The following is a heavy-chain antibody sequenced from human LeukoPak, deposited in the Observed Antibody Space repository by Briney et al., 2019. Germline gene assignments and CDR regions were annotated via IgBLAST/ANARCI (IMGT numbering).Heavy chain of an antibody. CDR1: GCSISSYY. D-gene: IGHD1-26*01. Sequence: PSETLSLTCTVSGCSISSYYWSWIRQPPGKGLEWMVYIYYSGSTNYNPSLESRVTTSVDTSKNQYFLKLSSATAADTTVFYCARGGGSYLDYWGQGTLVTVSS. J-gene: IGHJ4*02. CDR2: IYYSGST. V-gene: IGHV4-59*01. CDR3: ARGGGSYLDY.